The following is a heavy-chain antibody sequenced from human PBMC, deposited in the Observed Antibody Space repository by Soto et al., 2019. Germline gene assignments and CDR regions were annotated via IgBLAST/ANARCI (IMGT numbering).Heavy chain of an antibody. Sequence: GGSLRLSCAASGFTFSSYAMSWVRQAPGKGLEWVSGISGSGGSTNYADSVKGRFTISRDNSKNKLYLQMNSQRAEDTAVNYCAKEATGTTRGFFDYWGQGTLVTVSS. CDR2: ISGSGGST. CDR3: AKEATGTTRGFFDY. CDR1: GFTFSSYA. J-gene: IGHJ4*02. V-gene: IGHV3-23*01. D-gene: IGHD1-1*01.